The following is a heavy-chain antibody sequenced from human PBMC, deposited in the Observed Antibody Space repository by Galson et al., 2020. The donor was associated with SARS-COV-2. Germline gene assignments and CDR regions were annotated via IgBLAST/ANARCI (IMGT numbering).Heavy chain of an antibody. V-gene: IGHV3-21*01. J-gene: IGHJ4*02. Sequence: GESLKISCAASGFTFSSYSMNWVRQAPGKGLEWVSSISSSSSYIYYADSVKGRFTISRDNAKNSLYQQMNSLRAEDTAVYYCARDPGYGADWGVFDYWGQGTLVTVSS. D-gene: IGHD4-17*01. CDR2: ISSSSSYI. CDR1: GFTFSSYS. CDR3: ARDPGYGADWGVFDY.